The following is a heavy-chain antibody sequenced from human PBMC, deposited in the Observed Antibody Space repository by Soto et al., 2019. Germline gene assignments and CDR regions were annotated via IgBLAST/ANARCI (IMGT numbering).Heavy chain of an antibody. D-gene: IGHD3-16*02. CDR3: ARVHDYIWGSYRYRYLDY. Sequence: QVQLVQSGAEVKKPGSSVKVSCKASGGTFSSYTISWVRQAPGQGLEWMGRIIPILGIANYAQKFRGRVTITADKSTSTAYMELSSLRSEDTAVYYCARVHDYIWGSYRYRYLDYWGQGTLVTVSS. CDR1: GGTFSSYT. J-gene: IGHJ4*02. V-gene: IGHV1-69*02. CDR2: IIPILGIA.